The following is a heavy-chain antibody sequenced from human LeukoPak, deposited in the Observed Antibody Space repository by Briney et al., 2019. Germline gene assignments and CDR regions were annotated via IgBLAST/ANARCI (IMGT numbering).Heavy chain of an antibody. D-gene: IGHD3-16*01. V-gene: IGHV4-39*07. CDR2: ISYTGST. CDR1: DGSISSSSYY. CDR3: ARKQGGTMFDY. Sequence: SETLSLTCTVPDGSISSSSYYWVWIRQPPGKGLEWIGTISYTGSTYYNPSLKSRVTISVDMSKNQLSLRLSSVTAADTAVYYCARKQGGTMFDYWGQGTLVTVSS. J-gene: IGHJ4*02.